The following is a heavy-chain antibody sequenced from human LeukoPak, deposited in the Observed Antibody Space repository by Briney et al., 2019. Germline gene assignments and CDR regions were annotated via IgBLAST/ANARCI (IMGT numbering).Heavy chain of an antibody. Sequence: SVKVSCKASGGTFSSYAISWVRQAPGQGLEWMGRIIPILGIANYAQKFQGRVTITADKSTSTAYMELSSLRSGDTAVYYCAAARRDGYNLDYWGQGTLVTVSS. CDR1: GGTFSSYA. CDR2: IIPILGIA. CDR3: AAARRDGYNLDY. J-gene: IGHJ4*02. V-gene: IGHV1-69*04. D-gene: IGHD5-24*01.